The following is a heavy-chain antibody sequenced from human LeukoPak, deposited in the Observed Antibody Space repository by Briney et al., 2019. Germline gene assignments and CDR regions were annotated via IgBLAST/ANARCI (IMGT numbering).Heavy chain of an antibody. D-gene: IGHD2-2*01. CDR3: ASYCSSTSCYGDDAFDI. Sequence: SETLSLTCTVSGGSPSSSSYYWGWIRQPPGKGLEWIGSIYYSGSTYYSPSLKSRVTISVDTSKNQFSLKLSSVTAADTAVYYCASYCSSTSCYGDDAFDIWGQGTMVTVSS. J-gene: IGHJ3*02. CDR1: GGSPSSSSYY. V-gene: IGHV4-39*01. CDR2: IYYSGST.